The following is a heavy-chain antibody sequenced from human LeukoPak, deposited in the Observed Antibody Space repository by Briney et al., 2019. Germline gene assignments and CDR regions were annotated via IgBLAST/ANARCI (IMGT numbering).Heavy chain of an antibody. V-gene: IGHV4-34*01. CDR1: GGSFSGYY. J-gene: IGHJ6*03. CDR2: INHSGST. D-gene: IGHD3-10*01. CDR3: ARARKYRGVTSRYYYYYMDV. Sequence: SETLSLTCAVYGGSFSGYYWSWIRQPPGKGLEWIGEINHSGSTNYNPSLKSRVTISVDTSKNQFSLKLSSVTAADTAVYYCARARKYRGVTSRYYYYYMDVWGKGTTVTVSS.